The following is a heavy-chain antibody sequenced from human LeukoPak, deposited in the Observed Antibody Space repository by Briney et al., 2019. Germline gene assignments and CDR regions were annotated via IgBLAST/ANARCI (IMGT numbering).Heavy chain of an antibody. J-gene: IGHJ4*02. CDR1: GFTFSSYS. V-gene: IGHV3-21*04. D-gene: IGHD6-13*01. Sequence: GGSLRLSCAASGFTFSSYSMNWVRQAPGKGLEWVSSISSSSSYIYYADSVKGRFTISRDNAKNSLYLQMNSLRAEDTAVYYCARGPTGEYGSSWFYFDYWGQGTLVTVSS. CDR2: ISSSSSYI. CDR3: ARGPTGEYGSSWFYFDY.